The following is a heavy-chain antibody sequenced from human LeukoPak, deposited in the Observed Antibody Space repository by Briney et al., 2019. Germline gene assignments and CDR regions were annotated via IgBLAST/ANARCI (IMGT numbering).Heavy chain of an antibody. Sequence: PGGSLRLSCAASGFTFSSYAMSRVRQAPGKGLEWVSAISGSGGSTYYADSVKGRFTISRDNSKNTLYLQMNSLRAEDTAVYYCAKDHEMGGGYCSGGSCYENPKYYFGYWGQGTLVTVSS. D-gene: IGHD2-15*01. J-gene: IGHJ4*02. V-gene: IGHV3-23*01. CDR3: AKDHEMGGGYCSGGSCYENPKYYFGY. CDR1: GFTFSSYA. CDR2: ISGSGGST.